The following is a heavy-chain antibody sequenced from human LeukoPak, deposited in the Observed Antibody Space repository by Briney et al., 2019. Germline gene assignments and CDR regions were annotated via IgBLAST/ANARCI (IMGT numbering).Heavy chain of an antibody. CDR3: ARGVLLVKPFDY. J-gene: IGHJ4*02. D-gene: IGHD3-9*01. CDR1: GFTFSSYA. CDR2: ISYDGSNK. Sequence: GGSLRLSCAASGFTFSSYAMHWVRQAPGKGLEWVAVISYDGSNKYYADSVTGRFTISRDNSKNTLYLQMNSLRAEDTAVYYCARGVLLVKPFDYWGQGTLATVSS. V-gene: IGHV3-30-3*01.